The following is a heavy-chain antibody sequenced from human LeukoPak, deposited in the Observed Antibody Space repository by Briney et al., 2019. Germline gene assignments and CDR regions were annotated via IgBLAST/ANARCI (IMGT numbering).Heavy chain of an antibody. CDR1: GFTFSGYA. V-gene: IGHV3-23*01. Sequence: GGSLRLSCAASGFTFSGYAMSWVRQAPGKGREWVSAISGSGGSTYYAVSVKGRFTISRDNSKNTLYLQMNSLRAEDTAVYYCARHFRGVRGVGSFDYWGQGTLVTVSS. D-gene: IGHD3-10*01. CDR2: ISGSGGST. J-gene: IGHJ4*02. CDR3: ARHFRGVRGVGSFDY.